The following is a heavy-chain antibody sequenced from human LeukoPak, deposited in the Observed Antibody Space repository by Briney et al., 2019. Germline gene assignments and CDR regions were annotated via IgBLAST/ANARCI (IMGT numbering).Heavy chain of an antibody. CDR3: ARGPGSAFDF. CDR2: VNPNSGGT. V-gene: IGHV1-2*02. Sequence: GASVKVSCKASGYTFATYAMHWVRQAPGQRLEWMGWVNPNSGGTNYAQDFQGRVTMTRDTSLNTVYMELSRLRSEDTAVYYCARGPGSAFDFWGQGTMVTVSS. J-gene: IGHJ3*01. CDR1: GYTFATYA. D-gene: IGHD3-10*01.